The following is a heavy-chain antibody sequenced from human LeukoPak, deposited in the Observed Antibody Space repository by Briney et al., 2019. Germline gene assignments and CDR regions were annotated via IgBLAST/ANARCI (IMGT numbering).Heavy chain of an antibody. D-gene: IGHD3-9*01. V-gene: IGHV3-7*01. Sequence: GGSLRLSCEASGFNIRNNWMSWVRLAPGKGLEYVANINQDEGRKYYVDSVKGRFTISKDTAKNSLNLQMNSLRAEDTGVYYCARDNYDIRGQGTLVTVSS. CDR3: ARDNYDI. J-gene: IGHJ4*02. CDR2: INQDEGRK. CDR1: GFNIRNNW.